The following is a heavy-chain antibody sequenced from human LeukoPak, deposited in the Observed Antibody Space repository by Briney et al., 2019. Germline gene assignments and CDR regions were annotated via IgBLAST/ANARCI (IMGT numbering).Heavy chain of an antibody. V-gene: IGHV3-43*02. CDR2: ISGDGATT. CDR1: GFTFDDYA. CDR3: AKTPPSYGR. Sequence: AGSLRLSCAVSGFTFDDYAMHWIRQAPGKGLEWVSLISGDGATTYYAASVKGRFTISRDNSKNSLYLQMNSLRTEDTALYYCAKTPPSYGRWGQGTLVTVSS. D-gene: IGHD1-14*01. J-gene: IGHJ4*02.